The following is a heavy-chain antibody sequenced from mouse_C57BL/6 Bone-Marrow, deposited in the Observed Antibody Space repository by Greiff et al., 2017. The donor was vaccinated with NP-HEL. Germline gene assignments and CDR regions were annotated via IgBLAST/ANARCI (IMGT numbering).Heavy chain of an antibody. J-gene: IGHJ2*01. CDR1: GYTFTDYY. D-gene: IGHD2-1*01. CDR2: INPNNGGT. Sequence: EVQLQQSGPELVKPGASVKISCKASGYTFTDYYMNWVKQSHGKSLEWIGDINPNNGGTSYNQKFKGKATLTVDKSSSTAYMELRSLTSEDSAVYYCASGGIYYGNYESYFDYWGQGTTLTVSS. V-gene: IGHV1-26*01. CDR3: ASGGIYYGNYESYFDY.